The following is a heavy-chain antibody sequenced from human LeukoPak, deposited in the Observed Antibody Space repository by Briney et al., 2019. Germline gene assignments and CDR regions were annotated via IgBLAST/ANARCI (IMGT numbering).Heavy chain of an antibody. D-gene: IGHD6-13*01. V-gene: IGHV4-39*07. CDR2: IYHSGST. Sequence: SETLSLTCTVSGGSVSSSSYYWGWIRQPPGKGLEWLGGIYHSGSTYYNPSLKSRVTISVDTSKNQFSLKLSSVTAADTAVYYCARGLTSGYSSSWYEDYWGQGTLVTVSS. CDR1: GGSVSSSSYY. CDR3: ARGLTSGYSSSWYEDY. J-gene: IGHJ4*02.